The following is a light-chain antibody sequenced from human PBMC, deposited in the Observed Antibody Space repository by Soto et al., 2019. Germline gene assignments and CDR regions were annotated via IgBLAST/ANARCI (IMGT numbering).Light chain of an antibody. CDR3: QQYNDWPPA. Sequence: EIVMTQSPATLSVPPGERATLSCRASQSVSSNLAWYQQKPGQAPRLLIYGASTRATGISARFSGSGSGTEFALTISSLQSEDVAVYSRQQYNDWPPAFGQGTKVDIK. V-gene: IGKV3-15*01. CDR2: GAS. J-gene: IGKJ1*01. CDR1: QSVSSN.